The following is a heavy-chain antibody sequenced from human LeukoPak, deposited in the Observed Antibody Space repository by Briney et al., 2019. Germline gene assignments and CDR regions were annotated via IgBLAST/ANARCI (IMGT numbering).Heavy chain of an antibody. CDR2: IYYSGST. D-gene: IGHD6-6*01. Sequence: SETLSLTCTVSGGSISSSSYYWGWIRQPPGKGLEWIGSIYYSGSTYYNPSLKSRVTISVDTSKNQFSLKLSSVTAADTAVYYCARIAARPDYWGQGTLVTVSS. V-gene: IGHV4-39*01. CDR1: GGSISSSSYY. CDR3: ARIAARPDY. J-gene: IGHJ4*02.